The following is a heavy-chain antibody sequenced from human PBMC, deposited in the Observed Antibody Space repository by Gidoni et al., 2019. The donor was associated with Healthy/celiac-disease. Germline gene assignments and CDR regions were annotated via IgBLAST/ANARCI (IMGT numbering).Heavy chain of an antibody. D-gene: IGHD3-10*01. CDR3: AKERQSITMVRGVIAN. CDR1: GFTFSSYG. V-gene: IGHV3-30*18. J-gene: IGHJ4*02. CDR2: ISYDGSNK. Sequence: QVQLVESGGGVVQPGRSLRLSCAASGFTFSSYGMHWVRQAPGKGLEWVAVISYDGSNKYYADSVKGRFTISRDNSKNTLYLQMNSLRAEDTAVYYCAKERQSITMVRGVIANWGQGTLVTVSS.